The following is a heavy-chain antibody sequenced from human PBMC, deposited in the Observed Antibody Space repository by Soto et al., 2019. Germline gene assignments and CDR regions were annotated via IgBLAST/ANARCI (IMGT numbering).Heavy chain of an antibody. V-gene: IGHV4-39*01. Sequence: SETLSLTCTVSGGSISSSNYYWGWIRQPPGKGLEWIGSIYYSGSTYYNPSLKSRVTISVDTSKNQFSLKLSSVTAADTAVYYCTRGLFSGSQYSGGWYYFDSWGQGTMVTVSS. CDR2: IYYSGST. CDR3: TRGLFSGSQYSGGWYYFDS. J-gene: IGHJ4*02. D-gene: IGHD1-26*01. CDR1: GGSISSSNYY.